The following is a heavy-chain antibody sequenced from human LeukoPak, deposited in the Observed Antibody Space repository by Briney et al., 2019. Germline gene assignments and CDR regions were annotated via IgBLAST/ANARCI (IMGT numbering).Heavy chain of an antibody. V-gene: IGHV4-34*01. Sequence: SETLSLTCAVYGGSFSGYYWGWIRQPPGKGLEWTGEINHSGSTNYNPSLKSRVTISVDTSKNQFSLKLSSVTAADTAVYYCARVGEMATRRRYYYYYYMDVWGKGTTVTVSS. J-gene: IGHJ6*03. CDR1: GGSFSGYY. CDR2: INHSGST. CDR3: ARVGEMATRRRYYYYYYMDV. D-gene: IGHD4-23*01.